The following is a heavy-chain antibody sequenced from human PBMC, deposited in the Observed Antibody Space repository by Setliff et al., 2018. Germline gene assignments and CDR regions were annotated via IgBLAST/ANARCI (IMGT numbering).Heavy chain of an antibody. CDR2: INAGNGNT. J-gene: IGHJ6*03. Sequence: ASVKVSCKASGYTFTSYAMHWVRQAPGQRLEWMGWINAGNGNTKYSQKFQGRVTITRDTSASTAYMELSSLRSEDTAVYYCAREFTRYYNFRSAHRYYMDVWGKGTTVTVSS. D-gene: IGHD3-3*01. V-gene: IGHV1-3*01. CDR1: GYTFTSYA. CDR3: AREFTRYYNFRSAHRYYMDV.